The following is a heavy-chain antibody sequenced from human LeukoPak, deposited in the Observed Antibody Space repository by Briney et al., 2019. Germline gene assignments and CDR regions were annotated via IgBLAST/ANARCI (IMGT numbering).Heavy chain of an antibody. CDR2: INSDGINT. D-gene: IGHD6-13*01. CDR3: ARETIAAGLY. V-gene: IGHV3-74*01. Sequence: GGSLRLSCAASGFTFSNYWMHWVRQAPGKGLVWVSRINSDGINTSYADSVKGRFTISRDNAKNTLNLQMNSLRAEDTAVYYCARETIAAGLYWGQGTLVTVSS. J-gene: IGHJ4*02. CDR1: GFTFSNYW.